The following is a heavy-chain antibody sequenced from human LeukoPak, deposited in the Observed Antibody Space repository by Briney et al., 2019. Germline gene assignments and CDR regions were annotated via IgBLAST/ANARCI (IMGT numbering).Heavy chain of an antibody. V-gene: IGHV7-4-1*02. J-gene: IGHJ3*02. CDR3: ARDGARLDI. CDR2: ITGDTGDP. CDR1: GGTFSSYA. Sequence: GASVKVSCKASGGTFSSYAISWVRQAPGQGLEWMGWITGDTGDPTYAQGFTGRFVFSLDTSVTTAYLQINSLKADDTAVYYCARDGARLDIWGQGTMVTVSS. D-gene: IGHD4/OR15-4a*01.